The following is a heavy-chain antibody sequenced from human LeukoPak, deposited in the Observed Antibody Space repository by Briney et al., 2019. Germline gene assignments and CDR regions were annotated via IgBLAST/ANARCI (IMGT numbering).Heavy chain of an antibody. CDR3: ARHRVGGDSFDI. D-gene: IGHD3-16*01. CDR1: GGSISSSDHY. V-gene: IGHV4-39*01. CDR2: IYYNGDT. Sequence: SETLSLTCTVSGGSISSSDHYWGWFRQPPGKGLEWIGSIYYNGDTYYSPSLKSRVTISVDTSRNQFALKLNSVTAADTAVYFCARHRVGGDSFDIWGQGTKVTVAS. J-gene: IGHJ3*02.